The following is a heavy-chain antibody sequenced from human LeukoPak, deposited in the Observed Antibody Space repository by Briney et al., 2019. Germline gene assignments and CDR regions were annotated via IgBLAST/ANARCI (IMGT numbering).Heavy chain of an antibody. CDR1: GYTFTSYY. D-gene: IGHD5-12*01. CDR3: ARVVYIVATFDY. V-gene: IGHV1-46*01. J-gene: IGHJ4*02. Sequence: ASVKVSCKASGYTFTSYYMHWVRQAPGQGLEWMGIINPSRGRTNYAQRFQGRVTMTRDTSTSTVYMELSSLRSEDTAVYYCARVVYIVATFDYWGQGTLVTVSS. CDR2: INPSRGRT.